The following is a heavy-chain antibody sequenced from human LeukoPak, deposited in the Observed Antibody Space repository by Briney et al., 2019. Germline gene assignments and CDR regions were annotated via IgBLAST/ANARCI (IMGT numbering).Heavy chain of an antibody. Sequence: SETLSLTCTVSGGSISSYYWSWIRQPPGKGLEWIGYIYYSGSTKYNPSLKSRVTISVDTSKKQFSLKLSSVTAADTAVYFCARGPYSYDSSGAFDIWGQGTMVTVSS. V-gene: IGHV4-59*01. CDR2: IYYSGST. D-gene: IGHD3-22*01. CDR3: ARGPYSYDSSGAFDI. J-gene: IGHJ3*02. CDR1: GGSISSYY.